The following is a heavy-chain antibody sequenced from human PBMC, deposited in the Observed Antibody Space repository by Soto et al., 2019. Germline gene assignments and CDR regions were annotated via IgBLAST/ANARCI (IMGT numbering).Heavy chain of an antibody. V-gene: IGHV3-66*01. CDR3: GTDFDSNRGDWAYYGIDV. CDR1: GLTVSTNY. Sequence: EVQLVESGGGLVQPGGSLRISCAASGLTVSTNYMSWVRQAPGKGLEWVSIIYYGGTTYYADSVKGRFPISRDDSKNTLYLQMHLLIAYEPALYYSGTDFDSNRGDWAYYGIDVWGQGTTVTVSS. J-gene: IGHJ6*02. D-gene: IGHD3-9*01. CDR2: IYYGGTT.